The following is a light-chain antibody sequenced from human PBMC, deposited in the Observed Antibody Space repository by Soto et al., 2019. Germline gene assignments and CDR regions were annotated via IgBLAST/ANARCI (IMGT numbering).Light chain of an antibody. CDR2: GAS. CDR1: QSVSSSY. J-gene: IGKJ3*01. Sequence: EIVLTQSPGTLSLSPGERATLSCRASQSVSSSYLAWYRQKPVQAPRLLIYGASSRATGIPDRFSGSGSGTDFTLTISRLEPEDFAVYYCQQYGSSLFTFGPGTKVDIK. V-gene: IGKV3-20*01. CDR3: QQYGSSLFT.